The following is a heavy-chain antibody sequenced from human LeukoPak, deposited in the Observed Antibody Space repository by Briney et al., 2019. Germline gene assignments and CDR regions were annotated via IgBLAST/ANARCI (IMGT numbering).Heavy chain of an antibody. D-gene: IGHD5-24*01. V-gene: IGHV3-48*04. Sequence: PGGSLRLSCAASGFTFSSYSMNWVRQAPGKGLEWVSYISSSSTIYYTDSVKGRFTISRDNAKNSLYLQMNSLRAEDTAVYYCARVGRDGCNVDFDYWGQGTLVTVSS. CDR1: GFTFSSYS. CDR2: ISSSSTI. CDR3: ARVGRDGCNVDFDY. J-gene: IGHJ4*02.